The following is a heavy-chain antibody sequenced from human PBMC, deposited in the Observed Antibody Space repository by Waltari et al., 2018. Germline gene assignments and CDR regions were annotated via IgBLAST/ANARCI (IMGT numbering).Heavy chain of an antibody. D-gene: IGHD3-10*01. Sequence: QVQLVQSGAEVKKPGSSVKVSCKASGGTFSSYASSWVRQAPGQGLEWMGGIIPIFGTANYAQKFQGRFTITADESTSTAYMELSSLISEDTAVYYCAGDRGKGRTWYFDLWGRGTLVTVSS. CDR1: GGTFSSYA. V-gene: IGHV1-69*01. CDR3: AGDRGKGRTWYFDL. CDR2: IIPIFGTA. J-gene: IGHJ2*01.